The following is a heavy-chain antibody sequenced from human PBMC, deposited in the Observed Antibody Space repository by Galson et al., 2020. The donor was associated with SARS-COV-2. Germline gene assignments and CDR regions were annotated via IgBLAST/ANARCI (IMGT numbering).Heavy chain of an antibody. J-gene: IGHJ5*02. CDR2: IYWDDDK. D-gene: IGHD3-22*01. Sequence: SGPTLVKPTQTLTLTCTFSGFSLSTSGVGVGWIRQPPGKALEWLALIYWDDDKRYSPSLKSRLTITKDTSKTQVVLTMTNMDPVDTATYYCAHNVGGYYASIGYLRSPNWFDPWGQGTLVTVSS. CDR3: AHNVGGYYASIGYLRSPNWFDP. V-gene: IGHV2-5*02. CDR1: GFSLSTSGVG.